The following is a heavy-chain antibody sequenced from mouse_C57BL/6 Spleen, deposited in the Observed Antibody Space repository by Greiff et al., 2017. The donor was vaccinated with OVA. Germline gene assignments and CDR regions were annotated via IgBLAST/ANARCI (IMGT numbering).Heavy chain of an antibody. CDR2: ISDGGSYT. CDR1: GFTFSSYA. D-gene: IGHD1-1*01. CDR3: ARDLRYYGSGDWYFDV. Sequence: EVQLVESGGGLVKPGGSLKLSCAASGFTFSSYAMSWVRQTPEKRLEWVATISDGGSYTYYPDNVKGRFTISRDNAKNNLYLQMSHLKSEDTAMYYCARDLRYYGSGDWYFDVWGTGTTVTVSS. J-gene: IGHJ1*03. V-gene: IGHV5-4*01.